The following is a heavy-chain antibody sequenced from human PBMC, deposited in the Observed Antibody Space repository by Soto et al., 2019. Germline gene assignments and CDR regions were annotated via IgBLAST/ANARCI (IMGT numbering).Heavy chain of an antibody. CDR2: INHSGST. CDR1: GGSFSGYY. J-gene: IGHJ4*02. D-gene: IGHD3-10*01. V-gene: IGHV4-34*01. CDR3: ARMVRGVIIKRYFDY. Sequence: SETLSLTCAVYGGSFSGYYWSWIRQPPGKGLEWIGEINHSGSTNYNPSLKSRVTISVDTSKNQFSLKLSSVTAADTAVYYCARMVRGVIIKRYFDYWGQGTLVTVSS.